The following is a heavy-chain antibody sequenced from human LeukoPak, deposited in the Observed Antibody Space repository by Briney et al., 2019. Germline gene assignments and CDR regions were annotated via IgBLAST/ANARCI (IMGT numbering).Heavy chain of an antibody. CDR3: ARPKYSSSLAFDY. J-gene: IGHJ4*02. CDR2: IYPGDSDT. Sequence: GESLKISCKDSGNTFTTSLTVWVRQMPGKGLEWMGIIYPGDSDTKYSPSSQGQGTNSADKSISTAYLQWSSLKASDTAIYYCARPKYSSSLAFDYWGQGTPVTVSS. V-gene: IGHV5-51*01. CDR1: GNTFTTSL. D-gene: IGHD6-6*01.